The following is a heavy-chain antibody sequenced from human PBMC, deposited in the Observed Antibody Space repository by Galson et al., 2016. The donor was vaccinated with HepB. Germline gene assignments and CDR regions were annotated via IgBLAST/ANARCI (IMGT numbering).Heavy chain of an antibody. V-gene: IGHV3-23*01. CDR1: EFTFDNYA. CDR3: AKDQDNSGVFYFDH. D-gene: IGHD5-12*01. CDR2: ISGSGTNS. Sequence: SLRLSCAASEFTFDNYAMSWVRQAPGKGLEWVSGISGSGTNSHYADPVRDRFTISRDNSENTLYPQMNSLRADDTAVYYCAKDQDNSGVFYFDHWGRGTLVIVSS. J-gene: IGHJ4*02.